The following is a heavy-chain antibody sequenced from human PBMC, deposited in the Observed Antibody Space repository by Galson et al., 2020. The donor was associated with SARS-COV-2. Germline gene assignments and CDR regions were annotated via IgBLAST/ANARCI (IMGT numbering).Heavy chain of an antibody. D-gene: IGHD3-3*01. Sequence: SETLSLTCTVSGGSISSYYWSWIRQPPGKGLEWIGYIYYSGSTNYNPSLKSRVTISVDTSKNQFSLKLSSVTAADTAVYYCARWGTYYDFWSGYGGKWNWFDPWGQGTLVTVSS. V-gene: IGHV4-59*01. CDR3: ARWGTYYDFWSGYGGKWNWFDP. CDR2: IYYSGST. CDR1: GGSISSYY. J-gene: IGHJ5*02.